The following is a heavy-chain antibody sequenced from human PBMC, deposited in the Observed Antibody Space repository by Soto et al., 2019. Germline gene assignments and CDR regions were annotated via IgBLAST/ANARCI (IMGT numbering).Heavy chain of an antibody. CDR2: ISYDGSNK. Sequence: QVQLVESGGGVVQPGRSLRLSCAASGFTFSSYGMHWVRQAPGKGLEWVAVISYDGSNKYYADSVKGRFTISRDNSKNTLYLKMNSLRAEDTAVYYCAKDSNLYYFDYWGQGTLVTVSS. V-gene: IGHV3-30*18. J-gene: IGHJ4*02. CDR1: GFTFSSYG. D-gene: IGHD1-1*01. CDR3: AKDSNLYYFDY.